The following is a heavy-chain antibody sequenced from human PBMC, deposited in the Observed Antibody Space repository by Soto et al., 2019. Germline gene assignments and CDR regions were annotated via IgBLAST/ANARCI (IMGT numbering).Heavy chain of an antibody. CDR3: SRDSYGMDV. Sequence: QVQLVESGGGVVQPGRSLRLSCAASGFTFSNYAMHWVRQAPGKGLEWVAVISYDGSNEYYADSVKGRFTITRDSSKNTLYLQMSRLRAEDTGLYYCSRDSYGMDVWGQGTTVTVSS. V-gene: IGHV3-30-3*01. J-gene: IGHJ6*01. CDR1: GFTFSNYA. CDR2: ISYDGSNE.